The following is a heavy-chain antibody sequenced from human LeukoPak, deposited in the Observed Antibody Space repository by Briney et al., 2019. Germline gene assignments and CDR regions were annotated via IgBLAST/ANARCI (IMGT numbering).Heavy chain of an antibody. CDR3: ARANSGSYYGY. J-gene: IGHJ4*02. Sequence: GGSLRLSCTVSGFTVSSNSMSWVRQAPGRGLEWVSYISSSGTIIYYADSVKGRFTISRDNAKNSLYLQMNSLRAEDTAVYYCARANSGSYYGYWGQGTLVTVSS. CDR1: GFTVSSNS. D-gene: IGHD1-26*01. V-gene: IGHV3-11*04. CDR2: ISSSGTII.